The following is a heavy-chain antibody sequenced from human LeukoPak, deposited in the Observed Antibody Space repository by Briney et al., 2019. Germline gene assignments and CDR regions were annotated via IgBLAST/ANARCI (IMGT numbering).Heavy chain of an antibody. CDR3: ARDAVWGYYDSSGYYPLDY. CDR1: GFTFSSYW. D-gene: IGHD3-22*01. CDR2: IKQDGREK. Sequence: GGSLRLSCAASGFTFSSYWMSWVRQAPGKGLEWVANIKQDGREKYYVDSVKGRFTISRDNAKNSLYLQMNSLRAEDTAVYYCARDAVWGYYDSSGYYPLDYWGQGTLVTVSS. V-gene: IGHV3-7*01. J-gene: IGHJ4*02.